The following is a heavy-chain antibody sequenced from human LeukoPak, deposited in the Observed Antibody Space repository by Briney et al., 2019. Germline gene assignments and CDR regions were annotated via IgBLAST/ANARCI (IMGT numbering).Heavy chain of an antibody. V-gene: IGHV4-34*01. CDR2: INHSGST. CDR3: ARRVVAGGSWYYYNDGEFDY. Sequence: SETLSLTCAVYGGSFSGYYWSWIRQPPGKGLEWIGEINHSGSTNYNPSLKSRVTISVDTSKNQFSLKLSSVTAADTAVYYCARRVVAGGSWYYYNDGEFDYWGQGILVTVSS. J-gene: IGHJ4*02. D-gene: IGHD2-15*01. CDR1: GGSFSGYY.